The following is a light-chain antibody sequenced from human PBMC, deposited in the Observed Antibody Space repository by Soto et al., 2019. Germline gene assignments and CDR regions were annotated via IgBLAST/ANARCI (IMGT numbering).Light chain of an antibody. Sequence: QYVLTQPPAVSVAPGQRVTISCTGSSSNIGAGYDVHWYQQLPGTAPKLQIYGNSNRPSGVPDRFSGSKSGTSASLAITGLQAEDEADYYCQSYDSSLSGYVVFGGGTKLTVL. CDR1: SSNIGAGYD. CDR2: GNS. CDR3: QSYDSSLSGYVV. V-gene: IGLV1-40*01. J-gene: IGLJ2*01.